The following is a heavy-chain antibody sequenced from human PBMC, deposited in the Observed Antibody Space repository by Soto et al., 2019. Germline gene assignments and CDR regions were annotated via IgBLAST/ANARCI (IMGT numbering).Heavy chain of an antibody. J-gene: IGHJ6*03. CDR3: AKSTVTKYYYYYYMDV. D-gene: IGHD4-4*01. V-gene: IGHV3-23*01. Sequence: EVQLLESGGGVVQPGGSLRLSCAASGFTFSSYAMSWVRQAPGKGLEWVSAISGSGGSTYYADAVKGRFTISRDNSKNTLYLQMNSLRAEDTAVYYCAKSTVTKYYYYYYMDVWGKGTTVTVSS. CDR2: ISGSGGST. CDR1: GFTFSSYA.